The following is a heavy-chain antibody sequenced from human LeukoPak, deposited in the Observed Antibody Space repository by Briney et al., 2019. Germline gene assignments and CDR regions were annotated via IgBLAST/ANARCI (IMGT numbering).Heavy chain of an antibody. CDR1: GFTFSTYN. J-gene: IGHJ4*02. V-gene: IGHV3-53*01. CDR2: IYSAGSI. Sequence: GGSLRLSCAASGFTFSTYNMNWVRQAPGKGLEWVSFIYSAGSIYYSDSVKGRFTISIDNSKNTLYLQMNSLRAEDTAVYYCARRAGAYTHPYDYWGQGTLVTVSS. D-gene: IGHD3-16*01. CDR3: ARRAGAYTHPYDY.